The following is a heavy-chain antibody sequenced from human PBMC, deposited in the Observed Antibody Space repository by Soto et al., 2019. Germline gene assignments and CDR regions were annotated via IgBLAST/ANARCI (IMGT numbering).Heavy chain of an antibody. J-gene: IGHJ6*02. D-gene: IGHD3-10*01. CDR1: GYSFTDYH. CDR2: INPKSGGT. V-gene: IGHV1-2*04. CDR3: ARDQLGSGSYYNYYYGMDV. Sequence: GASVKVSRKASGYSFTDYHIHWVRQAPGQGLEWLGRINPKSGGTSTAQKFQGWVTMTTDTLYLQMNSLRAEDTAVYYCARDQLGSGSYYNYYYGMDVWGQGTTVTVSS.